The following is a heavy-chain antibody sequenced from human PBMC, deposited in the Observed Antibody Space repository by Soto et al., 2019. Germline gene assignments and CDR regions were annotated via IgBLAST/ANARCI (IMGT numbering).Heavy chain of an antibody. CDR2: ITGSSSYI. Sequence: VQLVESGGGLVKPGGSLRLSCAASGFTFSTYDMNWVRQAPGKGLEWVSSITGSSSYIYYADSVKGRFTISRDSAKNSLLLQMNSLRAEDTAVYYCARGNDDAFDFWGQGTLVTVSS. J-gene: IGHJ3*01. V-gene: IGHV3-21*01. CDR1: GFTFSTYD. CDR3: ARGNDDAFDF.